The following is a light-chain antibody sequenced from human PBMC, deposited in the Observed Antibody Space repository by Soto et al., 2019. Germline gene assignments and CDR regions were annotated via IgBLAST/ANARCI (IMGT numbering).Light chain of an antibody. V-gene: IGKV3-11*01. J-gene: IGKJ1*01. Sequence: EIVLTRSPATLSLSPGERATLSCRASQSVSSYLAWYQQKPGQAPRLLIYDASNRATGIPARFSGSGSGTDFTLTISSLEPEDFAVYYCQQRSNWPPWTFGQGTKVDNK. CDR2: DAS. CDR1: QSVSSY. CDR3: QQRSNWPPWT.